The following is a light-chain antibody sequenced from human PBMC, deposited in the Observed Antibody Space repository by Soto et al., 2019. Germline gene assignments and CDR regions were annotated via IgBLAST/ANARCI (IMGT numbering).Light chain of an antibody. CDR2: ATS. CDR3: QQRYNWPVT. J-gene: IGKJ5*01. CDR1: QSITNY. Sequence: EMLFTQSPSTLSLSPGERATLSCRASQSITNYVGWYQQNPGQAPRLLIYATSNRATGIPARFSGSGSGTDFTLTISSLEPEDFSVYYCQQRYNWPVTFGQGTRLEIK. V-gene: IGKV3-11*01.